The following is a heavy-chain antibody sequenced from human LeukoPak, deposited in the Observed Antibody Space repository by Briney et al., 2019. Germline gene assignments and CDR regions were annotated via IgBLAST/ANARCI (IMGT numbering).Heavy chain of an antibody. CDR2: ISGSGNNT. V-gene: IGHV3-23*01. D-gene: IGHD3-10*01. CDR1: GFTFNNYA. J-gene: IGHJ5*02. Sequence: GGALRLSCASSGFTFNNYAMNWVRQAPGKGLDGVATISGSGNNTYYADSVTGRFTISRANSKNTLYLQLKSLRAEDTAVYYCASSGPQDYYGSGSYYDYWFDPWGQGTLVTVSS. CDR3: ASSGPQDYYGSGSYYDYWFDP.